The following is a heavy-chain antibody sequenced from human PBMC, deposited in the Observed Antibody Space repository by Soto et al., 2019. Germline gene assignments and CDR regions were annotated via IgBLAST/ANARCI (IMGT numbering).Heavy chain of an antibody. CDR1: GFSFSSQA. CDR2: ISNDGNRQ. J-gene: IGHJ3*02. D-gene: IGHD5-18*01. CDR3: ARDIYSYGSVGTPDI. V-gene: IGHV3-30-3*01. Sequence: QEQLMESGVGVVQPGRSLRLSCVASGFSFSSQAMHWVRQAPGKGLEWVAAISNDGNRQLYADSVKDRFTISRDNSRNTLDLQMNNLRTEDTGVYFCARDIYSYGSVGTPDIWGQGTMVTVSS.